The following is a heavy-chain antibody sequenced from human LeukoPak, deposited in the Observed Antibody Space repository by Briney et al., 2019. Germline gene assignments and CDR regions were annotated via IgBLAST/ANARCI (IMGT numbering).Heavy chain of an antibody. CDR2: ISYDGSNK. CDR3: AKDWIQLWLESSFDY. Sequence: PGRSLRLSCAASGFTFSSYGMHWVRQAPGKGLEWVAVISYDGSNKYYADSVKGRFTISRDNSKNTLYLQMNSLRAEDTAVYYCAKDWIQLWLESSFDYWGQGTLVTVSS. V-gene: IGHV3-30*18. CDR1: GFTFSSYG. J-gene: IGHJ4*02. D-gene: IGHD5-18*01.